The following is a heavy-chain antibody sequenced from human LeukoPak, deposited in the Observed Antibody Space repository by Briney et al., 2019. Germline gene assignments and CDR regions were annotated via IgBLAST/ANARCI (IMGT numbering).Heavy chain of an antibody. CDR3: AKVGSGMYSSGWYYYYYGMDV. CDR2: ISYDGSNK. CDR1: GFTFSSYG. J-gene: IGHJ6*02. Sequence: PGRSLRLSCAASGFTFSSYGTHWVRQAPGKGLEWVAVISYDGSNKYYADSVKGRFTISRDNSKNTLYLQMNSLRAEDTAVYYCAKVGSGMYSSGWYYYYYGMDVWGQGTTVTVSS. D-gene: IGHD6-19*01. V-gene: IGHV3-30*18.